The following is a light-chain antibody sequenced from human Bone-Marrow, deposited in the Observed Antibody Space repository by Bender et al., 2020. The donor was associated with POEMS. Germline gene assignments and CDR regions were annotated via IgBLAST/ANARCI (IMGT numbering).Light chain of an antibody. Sequence: QSALTQPRSVSGSPGQSVTITCTGTSSDVGSYDLVSWYQQHPGKAPKLILSEGSKRPSGFSDRFSGSKSGNTASLTISGLQAEDEADYYCCSYALIGNLVFGGGTKLTVL. CDR1: SSDVGSYDL. J-gene: IGLJ2*01. CDR2: EGS. CDR3: CSYALIGNLV. V-gene: IGLV2-23*01.